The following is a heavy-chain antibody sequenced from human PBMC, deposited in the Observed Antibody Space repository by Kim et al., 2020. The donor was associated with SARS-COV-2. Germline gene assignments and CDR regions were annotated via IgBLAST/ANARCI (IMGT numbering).Heavy chain of an antibody. CDR1: GFSLSTSGVG. CDR2: IYWDDDK. CDR3: AHRGGYCSSTSCCAPNWFDP. Sequence: SGPTLVNPTQTLTLTCTFSGFSLSTSGVGVGWIRQPPGKALEWLALIYWDDDKRYSPSLKSRLTITKDTSKNQVVLTMTNMDPVDTATYYCAHRGGYCSSTSCCAPNWFDPWGQGTLVTGSS. D-gene: IGHD2-2*01. V-gene: IGHV2-5*02. J-gene: IGHJ5*02.